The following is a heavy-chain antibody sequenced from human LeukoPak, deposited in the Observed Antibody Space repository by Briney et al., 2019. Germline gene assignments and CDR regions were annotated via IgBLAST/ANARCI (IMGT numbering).Heavy chain of an antibody. CDR1: GFSFSSYA. J-gene: IGHJ3*02. CDR3: AWGGRLQLSVDAFDI. CDR2: IGGSGGNT. D-gene: IGHD5-24*01. Sequence: GGSLRLSCAASGFSFSSYAMSWVRQAPGKGLEWVSVIGGSGGNTYYADSVKGRFTISRDNSKNTLYLQMNSLRAEDTAVYYCAWGGRLQLSVDAFDIWGQGTMVTVSS. V-gene: IGHV3-23*01.